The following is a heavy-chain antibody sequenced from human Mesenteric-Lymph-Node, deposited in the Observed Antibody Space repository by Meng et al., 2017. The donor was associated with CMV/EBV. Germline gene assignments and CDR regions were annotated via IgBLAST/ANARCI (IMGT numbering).Heavy chain of an antibody. Sequence: TFSSCNMNWVRQAPGKGLEWVSSISTTGVYIYYTASVKGRFAISRDNAENSLYLQMNSLRAEDTAVYYCARGYCTSTTCSEPYYFDYWGQGTLVTVSS. CDR2: ISTTGVYI. D-gene: IGHD2-2*01. CDR3: ARGYCTSTTCSEPYYFDY. CDR1: TFSSCN. V-gene: IGHV3-21*01. J-gene: IGHJ4*02.